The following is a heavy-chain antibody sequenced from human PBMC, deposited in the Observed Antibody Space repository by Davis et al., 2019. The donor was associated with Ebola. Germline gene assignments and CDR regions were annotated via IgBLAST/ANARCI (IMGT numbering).Heavy chain of an antibody. J-gene: IGHJ6*04. V-gene: IGHV1-69*13. CDR3: ARTYSNGGLMDV. CDR1: GGTFSSHA. CDR2: IIPIFATA. Sequence: SVKVSCKASGGTFSSHAISWVRQAPGQGLEWMGGIIPIFATAKYVQKFQDRVTITADESTSTVYMELSSLRSDDTAVYYCARTYSNGGLMDVWGKGTTVTVSS. D-gene: IGHD3-22*01.